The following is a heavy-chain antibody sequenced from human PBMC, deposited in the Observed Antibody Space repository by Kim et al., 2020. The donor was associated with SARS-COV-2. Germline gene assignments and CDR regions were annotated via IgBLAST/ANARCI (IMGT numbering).Heavy chain of an antibody. Sequence: SETLSLTCTVSGGSISSGGYYWNWIRQHPGKGLEWIGYIYFSGSTYYNPSLKRRVTILLDTSKNQFSLRLSSVTAADTAVYYCARVAPSLAFFMDVWGQG. CDR2: IYFSGST. CDR1: GGSISSGGYY. V-gene: IGHV4-31*03. J-gene: IGHJ6*02. CDR3: ARVAPSLAFFMDV. D-gene: IGHD3-3*02.